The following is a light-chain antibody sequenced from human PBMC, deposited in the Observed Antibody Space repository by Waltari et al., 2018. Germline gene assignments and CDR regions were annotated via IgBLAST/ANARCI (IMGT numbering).Light chain of an antibody. CDR2: HDF. J-gene: IGLJ2*01. CDR1: NLHSKS. CDR3: QVWDTSGNPSVA. V-gene: IGLV3-21*03. Sequence: SYILTQPPSVSVAPGKTARIIRGGNNLHSKSVEWYRQTPGQAPALVIYHDFDRPSGSPERFPCSSSGNTATLTISRVEVGDEADYFCQVWDTSGNPSVAFGGGTKLTVL.